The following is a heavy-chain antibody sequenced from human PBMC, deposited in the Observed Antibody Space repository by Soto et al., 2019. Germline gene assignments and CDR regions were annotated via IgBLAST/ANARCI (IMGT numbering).Heavy chain of an antibody. CDR1: GFTFSSYS. D-gene: IGHD3-10*01. Sequence: GGSLRLSCAASGFTFSSYSMNWVRQAPGKGLEWVSSISSSSSYIYYADSVKGRFTVSRDNAKNSLYLQMNSLRAEDTAVYYCARDLGFPPLDPFDYWGQGTLVTVSS. CDR3: ARDLGFPPLDPFDY. J-gene: IGHJ4*02. V-gene: IGHV3-21*01. CDR2: ISSSSSYI.